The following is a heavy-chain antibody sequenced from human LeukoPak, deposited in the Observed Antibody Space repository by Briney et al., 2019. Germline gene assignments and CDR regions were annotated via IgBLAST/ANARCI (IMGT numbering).Heavy chain of an antibody. J-gene: IGHJ3*01. V-gene: IGHV1-2*02. CDR2: INPNSGGT. CDR1: GYTFTGYY. CDR3: ARVGAGGPRRALDV. D-gene: IGHD6-13*01. Sequence: EASVKVSCKASGYTFTGYYMHWVRQAPGQGLEWMGWINPNSGGTNYAQRFQGRVTMTRDTSISTAYMELSRLRSDDTAVYYCARVGAGGPRRALDVWGQGTMVTVSS.